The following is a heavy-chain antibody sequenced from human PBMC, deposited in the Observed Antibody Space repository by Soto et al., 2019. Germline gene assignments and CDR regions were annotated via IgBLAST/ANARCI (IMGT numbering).Heavy chain of an antibody. V-gene: IGHV1-69*02. CDR3: ARGERATDAFDI. CDR1: GGTFSSYT. D-gene: IGHD1-26*01. CDR2: IIPILGIA. Sequence: QVQLVQSGAEVKKPGSSVKVSCKASGGTFSSYTISWVRQAPGQGLEWMGRIIPILGIANYAQKFQGRVTSTADKSTSTANMELSSLRSEDTAVYYCARGERATDAFDIWGQGTMVTVSS. J-gene: IGHJ3*02.